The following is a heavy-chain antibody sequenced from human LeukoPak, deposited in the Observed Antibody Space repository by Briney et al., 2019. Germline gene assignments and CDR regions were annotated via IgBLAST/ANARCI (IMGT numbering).Heavy chain of an antibody. CDR3: ARGGWSLDY. CDR1: GGSMRNMY. Sequence: SETLSLTCTVSGGSMRNMYWSWIRQPPGKGLGWIGYIHYTGSTNYNPSLKSRISMSVDTSKSQLSLRLTSVTAADTALYYCARGGWSLDYWGQGTLVAVSS. J-gene: IGHJ4*02. V-gene: IGHV4-59*01. CDR2: IHYTGST. D-gene: IGHD6-19*01.